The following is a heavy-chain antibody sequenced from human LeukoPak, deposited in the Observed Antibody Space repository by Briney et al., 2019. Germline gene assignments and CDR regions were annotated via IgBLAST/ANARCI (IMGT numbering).Heavy chain of an antibody. D-gene: IGHD1-7*01. CDR3: ARDNWNYGSSMGV. V-gene: IGHV4-59*02. CDR2: IYYSGST. CDR1: GGSVSSYY. Sequence: SETLSLTCTVSGGSVSSYYWSWIRQPPGKGLEWIGHIYYSGSTNYNPSLKSRVTISVDTSKNQFSLKLSSVTAADTAVYHCARDNWNYGSSMGVWGQGTTVTVSS. J-gene: IGHJ6*02.